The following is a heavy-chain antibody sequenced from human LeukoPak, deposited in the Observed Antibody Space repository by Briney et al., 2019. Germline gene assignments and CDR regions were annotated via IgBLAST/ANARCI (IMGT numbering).Heavy chain of an antibody. Sequence: GASVKVSCKASGYTFNGYYMHWVRQAPGQGLEWMGWINPNSGGTNYAQKFQGWVTMTRDTSISTAYMELSRLRSDDTAVYYCARDLSPLWFGEPTPNWFDPWGQGTLVTVSS. CDR2: INPNSGGT. D-gene: IGHD3-10*01. CDR1: GYTFNGYY. V-gene: IGHV1-2*04. J-gene: IGHJ5*02. CDR3: ARDLSPLWFGEPTPNWFDP.